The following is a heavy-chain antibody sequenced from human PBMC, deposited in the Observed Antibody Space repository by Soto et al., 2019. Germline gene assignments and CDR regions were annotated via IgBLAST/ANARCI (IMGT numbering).Heavy chain of an antibody. CDR1: GYTFTSYG. CDR3: ARDAWSGVAGSMGY. Sequence: ASVKVSCKASGYTFTSYGIIWVRQAPGQGLEWMGWISAYNGNTNYAQKLQGRVTMTTDTSTSTAYMELRSLTSDDTAVYYCARDAWSGVAGSMGYWGQGTLVTVSS. J-gene: IGHJ4*02. D-gene: IGHD6-19*01. CDR2: ISAYNGNT. V-gene: IGHV1-18*01.